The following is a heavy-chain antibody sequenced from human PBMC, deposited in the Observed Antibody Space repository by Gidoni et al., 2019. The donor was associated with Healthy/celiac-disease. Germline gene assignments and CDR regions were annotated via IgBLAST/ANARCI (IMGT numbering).Heavy chain of an antibody. V-gene: IGHV3-49*04. CDR1: GFTFGDYA. D-gene: IGHD3-10*01. J-gene: IGHJ6*02. Sequence: EVQLVESGGGLVQPGRSLRLSCTASGFTFGDYAMSWVRQAPGKGLEWVGFIRSKAYGGTTEYAASVKGRFTISRDDSKSIAYLQMNSLKTEDTAVYYCKLDGSRGDYYYYGMDVWGQGTTVTVSS. CDR3: KLDGSRGDYYYYGMDV. CDR2: IRSKAYGGTT.